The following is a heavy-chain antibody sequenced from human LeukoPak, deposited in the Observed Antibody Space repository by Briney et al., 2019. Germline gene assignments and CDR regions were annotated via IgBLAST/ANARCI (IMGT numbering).Heavy chain of an antibody. D-gene: IGHD5/OR15-5a*01. CDR2: LTGSGATT. J-gene: IGHJ4*02. V-gene: IGHV3-23*01. CDR1: GFTFGSYA. CDR3: AKEDIVSTMGNFDY. Sequence: GGSLRLSCAASGFTFGSYAMSWVRQAPGKGLEWFSALTGSGATTNYADSVKGRFTISRDNSKNTLFLQMNSLRAEDTAAYYCAKEDIVSTMGNFDYWGQGTPVTVSS.